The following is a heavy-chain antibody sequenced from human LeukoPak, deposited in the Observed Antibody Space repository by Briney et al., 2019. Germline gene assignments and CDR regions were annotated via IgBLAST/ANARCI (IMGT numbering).Heavy chain of an antibody. J-gene: IGHJ4*02. CDR2: INHSGST. V-gene: IGHV4-38-2*02. CDR1: GYSISSGYY. D-gene: IGHD3-10*01. Sequence: SETLSLTCTVSGYSISSGYYWSWIRQPPGKGLEWIGEINHSGSTNYNPSLKSRVTISVDTSKNQFSLKLSSVTAADTAVYYCARRPDGFDYWGQGTLVTVSS. CDR3: ARRPDGFDY.